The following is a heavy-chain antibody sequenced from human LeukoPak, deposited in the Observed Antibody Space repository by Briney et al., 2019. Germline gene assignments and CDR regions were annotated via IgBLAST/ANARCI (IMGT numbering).Heavy chain of an antibody. D-gene: IGHD5-18*01. V-gene: IGHV4-59*01. J-gene: IGHJ3*02. CDR1: GGSISSYY. CDR2: IYYSGST. Sequence: SGTLSLTCTVSGGSISSYYWSWIRQPPGKGLEWIGYIYYSGSTNYNPSLKSRVTISVDTSKNQFSLKLSSVTAADTAVYYCARVVPNLRYSYGWAFDIWGQGTMVTVSS. CDR3: ARVVPNLRYSYGWAFDI.